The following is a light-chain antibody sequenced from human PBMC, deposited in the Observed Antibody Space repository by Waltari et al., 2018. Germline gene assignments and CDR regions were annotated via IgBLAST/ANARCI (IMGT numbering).Light chain of an antibody. J-gene: IGLJ3*02. CDR3: SSYTSSNTWV. V-gene: IGLV2-18*02. CDR2: EVS. Sequence: QSALTQPPSVSGSPGPSVTLSCTGPSSDVGSYTRVSWYQQAPGPAPKHMIYEVSNRPSGVPDRFSGSKSGNTASLTISGLQAEDEADYYCSSYTSSNTWVFGGGTKLTVL. CDR1: SSDVGSYTR.